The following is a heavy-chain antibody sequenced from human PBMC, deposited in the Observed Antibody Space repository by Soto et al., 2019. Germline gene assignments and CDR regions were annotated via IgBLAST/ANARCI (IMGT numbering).Heavy chain of an antibody. V-gene: IGHV1-3*01. J-gene: IGHJ4*02. CDR3: AREIVVARGASYFDY. D-gene: IGHD2-2*01. Sequence: ASVKVSCKASGYTFTGFSLHWVRQAPGQRLEWMGWINAGSGNTKYSQKFQGRVTITRDTSASTAYMELSSLTSEDTAVYYCAREIVVARGASYFDYWGPGTLVTVSS. CDR1: GYTFTGFS. CDR2: INAGSGNT.